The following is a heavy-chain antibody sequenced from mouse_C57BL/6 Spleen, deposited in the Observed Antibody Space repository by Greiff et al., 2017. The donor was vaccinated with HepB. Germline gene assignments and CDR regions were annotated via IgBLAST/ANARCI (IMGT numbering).Heavy chain of an antibody. Sequence: EVKVVESGGDLVKPGGSLKLSCAASGFTFSSYGMSWVRQTPDKRLEWVATISSGGSYTYYPDSVKGRFTISRDNAKNTLYLQMSSLKSEDTAMYYCASAGVYYDYDEFAYWGQGTLVTVSA. CDR1: GFTFSSYG. D-gene: IGHD2-4*01. V-gene: IGHV5-6*01. J-gene: IGHJ3*01. CDR3: ASAGVYYDYDEFAY. CDR2: ISSGGSYT.